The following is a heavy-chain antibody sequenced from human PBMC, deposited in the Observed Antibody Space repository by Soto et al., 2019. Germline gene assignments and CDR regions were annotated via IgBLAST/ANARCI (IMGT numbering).Heavy chain of an antibody. D-gene: IGHD3-22*01. CDR2: ISAYNGNT. V-gene: IGHV1-18*01. CDR1: GYTFTSYG. Sequence: QVQLVQSGAEVKKPGASVKVSCKASGYTFTSYGISWVRQAPGQGLEWMGWISAYNGNTNYAQKLQGRVTMTTDTSTRTAYMELRSLRSDDTAVYYCAREPNYYDSSGYYRTLDYWGQGTLVTVSS. J-gene: IGHJ4*02. CDR3: AREPNYYDSSGYYRTLDY.